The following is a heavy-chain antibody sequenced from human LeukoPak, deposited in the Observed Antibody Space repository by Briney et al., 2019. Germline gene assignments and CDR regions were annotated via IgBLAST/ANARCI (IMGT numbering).Heavy chain of an antibody. CDR2: IKQDGSDK. CDR1: GFTFSTYW. V-gene: IGHV3-7*01. Sequence: GGSLRLSCAASGFTFSTYWMSWVRQAPGKGLEWVANIKQDGSDKYYVSSVKGRFTISRDNAKNSLYLQMNSLRAEDTAVYYCATNRYLDCWGQGTLVTVSS. J-gene: IGHJ4*02. D-gene: IGHD2-8*01. CDR3: ATNRYLDC.